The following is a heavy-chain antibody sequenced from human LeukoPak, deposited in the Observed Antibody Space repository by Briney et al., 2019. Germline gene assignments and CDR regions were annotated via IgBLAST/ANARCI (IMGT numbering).Heavy chain of an antibody. J-gene: IGHJ5*02. D-gene: IGHD3-3*01. CDR1: GFTVSSNY. CDR2: IYSGGST. CDR3: ARNVLRFLEWPRGGWFDP. Sequence: AGGSLRLSCAASGFTVSSNYMSWVRQAPGKRLEWVSVIYSGGSTYYADSVKGRFTISRDNSKNTLYLQMNSLRAEDTAVYYCARNVLRFLEWPRGGWFDPWGRGTLVTVSS. V-gene: IGHV3-53*01.